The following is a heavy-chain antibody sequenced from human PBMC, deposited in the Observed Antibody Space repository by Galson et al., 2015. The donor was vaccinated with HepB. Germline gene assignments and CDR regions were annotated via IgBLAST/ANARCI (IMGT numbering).Heavy chain of an antibody. Sequence: SLRLSCAASGFAFSDHYMDWVRQAPGKGLEWVGRSRNKAKSYTTEYAASVKGRFTISRDNSKNSLYLQMDSLRTEDTAVYYCTRFVLETGGFDYWGQGTLVTVSS. CDR3: TRFVLETGGFDY. CDR1: GFAFSDHY. V-gene: IGHV3-72*01. J-gene: IGHJ4*02. CDR2: SRNKAKSYTT. D-gene: IGHD2-8*01.